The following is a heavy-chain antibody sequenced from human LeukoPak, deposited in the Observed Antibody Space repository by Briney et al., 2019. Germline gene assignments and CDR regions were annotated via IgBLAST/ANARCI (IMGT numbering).Heavy chain of an antibody. CDR1: GFTFSRYW. CDR2: IKQDGSEK. CDR3: ARDAY. V-gene: IGHV3-7*01. J-gene: IGHJ4*02. Sequence: GGSLRLPCAASGFTFSRYWMTWVRQAPGKGLEWVANIKQDGSEKYYVDSVKGRFTISRDNAKNSLYLQMNSLRAEDTAVYYCARDAYWGQGTLVTVSS.